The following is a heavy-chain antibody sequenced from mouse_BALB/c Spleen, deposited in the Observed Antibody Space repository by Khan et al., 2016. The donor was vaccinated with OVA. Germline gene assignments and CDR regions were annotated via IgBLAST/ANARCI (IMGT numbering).Heavy chain of an antibody. D-gene: IGHD2-14*01. J-gene: IGHJ3*01. V-gene: IGHV1-4*01. Sequence: QVQLKQSGAELARPGASVKMSCKASGYTFTSYTIHWIKKRSGQGLEWIGYINPSNGYTNYNQKFKDKATLTTDNASTTAYLQLSSLTSDDSAVYNCVRDGSYHRNDGWFAYWGQGTLVTVSA. CDR2: INPSNGYT. CDR3: VRDGSYHRNDGWFAY. CDR1: GYTFTSYT.